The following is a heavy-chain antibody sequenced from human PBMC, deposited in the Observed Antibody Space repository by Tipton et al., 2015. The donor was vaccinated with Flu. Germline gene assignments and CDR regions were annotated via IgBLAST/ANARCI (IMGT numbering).Heavy chain of an antibody. J-gene: IGHJ5*01. D-gene: IGHD4-11*01. CDR2: IYYSGSA. CDR3: ARRDYSNYVSEPKNWFDS. V-gene: IGHV4-31*03. Sequence: TLSLTCTVSGGSISSGGSYWSWIRQHPGKGLEWIAGIYYSGSAYYNPFLESRVTISVDTSKNQFSLKLTSVTAADTAVYYCARRDYSNYVSEPKNWFDSWGQGSLVTVSS. CDR1: GGSISSGGSY.